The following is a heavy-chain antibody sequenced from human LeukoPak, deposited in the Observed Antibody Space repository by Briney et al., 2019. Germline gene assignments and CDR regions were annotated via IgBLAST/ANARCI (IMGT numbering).Heavy chain of an antibody. CDR3: ARSRIQLWEYYFDY. D-gene: IGHD5-18*01. CDR2: IIPILGIA. V-gene: IGHV1-69*04. J-gene: IGHJ4*02. CDR1: GGTFSSYA. Sequence: SVKVSCKASGGTFSSYAISWVRQAPGQGLEWMGRIIPILGIANYAQKFQGRVTITADKSTSTAYMELSSLRSEDTAVYYCARSRIQLWEYYFDYWGQGTLVTVSS.